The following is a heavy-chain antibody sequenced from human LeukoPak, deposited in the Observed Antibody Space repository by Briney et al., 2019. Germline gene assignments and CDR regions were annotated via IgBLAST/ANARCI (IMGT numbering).Heavy chain of an antibody. Sequence: PSETLSLTCSVSGYSISSGYYWVWIRQPPGKGLEWIGSIYHNGHTYYNPSLKSRVTISVDTSKNQFSLKLSSVTAADTAVYYCARTYYDILTGYYNHWGQGTLVTVSS. D-gene: IGHD3-9*01. J-gene: IGHJ5*02. V-gene: IGHV4-38-2*02. CDR1: GYSISSGYY. CDR3: ARTYYDILTGYYNH. CDR2: IYHNGHT.